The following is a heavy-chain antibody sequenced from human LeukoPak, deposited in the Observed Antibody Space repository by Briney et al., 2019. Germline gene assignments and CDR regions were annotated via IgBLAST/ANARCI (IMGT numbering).Heavy chain of an antibody. CDR2: INHSGST. V-gene: IGHV4-34*01. D-gene: IGHD4-11*01. CDR3: ARARRGFKVTTVAFDI. CDR1: GGSFSGYY. Sequence: SETLSLTCAVYGGSFSGYYWSWIRQPPGKGLEWIGEINHSGSTNYDPSLKSRVTISVDTSKNQFSLKLSSVTAADTAVYYCARARRGFKVTTVAFDIWGQGTMVTVSS. J-gene: IGHJ3*02.